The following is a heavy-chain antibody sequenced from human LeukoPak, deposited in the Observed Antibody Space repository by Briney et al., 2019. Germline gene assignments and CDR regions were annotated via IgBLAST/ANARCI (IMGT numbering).Heavy chain of an antibody. CDR1: GGSISSSSYY. CDR3: ARADGGGIVGATGWFDP. D-gene: IGHD1-26*01. J-gene: IGHJ5*02. CDR2: IYYSGST. V-gene: IGHV4-39*07. Sequence: SETLSLTCTVSGGSISSSSYYWGWIRQPPGKGLEWIGSIYYSGSTYYNPSLKSRVTMSVDTSKNQFSLKLSSVTAADTAVYYCARADGGGIVGATGWFDPWGQGTLVTVSS.